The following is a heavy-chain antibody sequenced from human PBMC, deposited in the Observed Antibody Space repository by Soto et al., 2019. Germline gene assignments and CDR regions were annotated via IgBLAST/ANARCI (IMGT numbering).Heavy chain of an antibody. CDR1: GGTFSSYA. V-gene: IGHV1-69*01. D-gene: IGHD2-15*01. CDR3: ARDLDCSGGSCSDY. Sequence: QVQLVQSGAEVKKPGSSVKVYCKASGGTFSSYAISWVRQAPGQGLEWMGGIIPIFGTANYAQKFQGRVTITADESTSTAYMELSSLRSEDTAVYYCARDLDCSGGSCSDYWGQGTLVTVSS. CDR2: IIPIFGTA. J-gene: IGHJ4*02.